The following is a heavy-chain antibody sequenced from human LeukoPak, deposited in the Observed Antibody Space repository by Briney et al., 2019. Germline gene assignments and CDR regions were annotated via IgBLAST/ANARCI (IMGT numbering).Heavy chain of an antibody. V-gene: IGHV3-30*02. CDR1: GFSITNFA. D-gene: IGHD3-10*01. CDR3: AKDEHYYGSGSLGAAFDI. J-gene: IGHJ3*02. Sequence: GGSLRLSCALSGFSITNFAMNWVRQAPGKGLEWVAFIRYDGSNKYYADSVKGRFTISRDNSKNTLYLQMNSLRAEDTAVYYCAKDEHYYGSGSLGAAFDIWGQGTMVTVSS. CDR2: IRYDGSNK.